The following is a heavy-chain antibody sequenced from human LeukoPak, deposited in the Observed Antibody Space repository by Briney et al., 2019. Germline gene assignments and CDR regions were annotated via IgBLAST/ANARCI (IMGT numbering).Heavy chain of an antibody. Sequence: SETLSLTCTVSGYSISSGYYWGWIRQPPGKGLEWIGSIYHSGSTYYNPSLKSRVTISVDTSKNQFSLKLSSVTAADTAVYYCAREGGYCSGGSCYEEDYYYYYGMDVWGQGTTVTVSS. J-gene: IGHJ6*02. CDR1: GYSISSGYY. CDR3: AREGGYCSGGSCYEEDYYYYYGMDV. V-gene: IGHV4-38-2*02. CDR2: IYHSGST. D-gene: IGHD2-15*01.